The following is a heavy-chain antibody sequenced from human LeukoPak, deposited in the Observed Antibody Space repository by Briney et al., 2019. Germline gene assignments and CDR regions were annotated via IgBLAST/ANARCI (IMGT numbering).Heavy chain of an antibody. CDR1: GFTFSSYA. J-gene: IGHJ4*02. D-gene: IGHD3-22*01. CDR3: AKRPARSYYESTGYYPFDY. Sequence: GGSLRLSCAASGFTFSSYAMHWVRQAPGKGLEWVAVISYDGSNKYYADSVKGRFTISRDNSKNTLYPQMNSLRAEDTAVYYCAKRPARSYYESTGYYPFDYWGQGTLVTVSS. V-gene: IGHV3-30*04. CDR2: ISYDGSNK.